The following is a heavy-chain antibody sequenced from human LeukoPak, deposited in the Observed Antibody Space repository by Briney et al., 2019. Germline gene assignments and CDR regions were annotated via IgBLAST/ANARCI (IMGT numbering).Heavy chain of an antibody. CDR3: TRDRVYGSGSYYEDY. Sequence: PGGSLRLSCAASGFTFSSYWLSWVRQAPGKGLEWVANIKQDGSEKYYVDSVKGRFTISRDNAKNSLYLQMNSLRAEDTAVYYCTRDRVYGSGSYYEDYWGQGTLVTVSS. CDR2: IKQDGSEK. D-gene: IGHD3-10*01. V-gene: IGHV3-7*03. CDR1: GFTFSSYW. J-gene: IGHJ4*02.